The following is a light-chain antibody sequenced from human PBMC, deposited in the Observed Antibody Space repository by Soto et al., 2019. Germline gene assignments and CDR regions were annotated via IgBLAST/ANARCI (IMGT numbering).Light chain of an antibody. CDR3: QAWDSTTAV. Sequence: SYELTQPPSVSVSPGQTASITCSGDKLGDKYACWYQQKPGQSPVLVIYQDNQRPSGIPERFSGSNSGNTATLTITGTQAMDEADYYRQAWDSTTAVFGTGTKLTVL. J-gene: IGLJ1*01. V-gene: IGLV3-1*01. CDR2: QDN. CDR1: KLGDKY.